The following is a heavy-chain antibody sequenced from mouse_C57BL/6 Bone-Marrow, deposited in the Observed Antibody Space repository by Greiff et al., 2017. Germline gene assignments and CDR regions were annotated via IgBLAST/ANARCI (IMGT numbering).Heavy chain of an antibody. CDR2: ISSGSSTI. Sequence: EVKLVESGGGLVKPGGSLKLSCAASGFTFSDYGLHWVRQAPEKGLEWVAYISSGSSTIYYADTVKGRFTISRDNAKNTLFLQMTSLRSEDTAMXYCAKPYYGSSAYAMDYWGQGTSVTVSS. CDR1: GFTFSDYG. J-gene: IGHJ4*01. D-gene: IGHD1-1*01. V-gene: IGHV5-17*01. CDR3: AKPYYGSSAYAMDY.